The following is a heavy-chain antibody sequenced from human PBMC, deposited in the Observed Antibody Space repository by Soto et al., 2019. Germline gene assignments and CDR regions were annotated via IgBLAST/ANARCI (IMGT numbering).Heavy chain of an antibody. V-gene: IGHV1-46*02. CDR3: ARGPDDSDVPRWDY. J-gene: IGHJ4*02. D-gene: IGHD4-17*01. CDR1: GYNFNQYY. CDR2: INLRGGTT. Sequence: QVQLMQSGAEVRKPGASVRLSCETSGYNFNQYYIHWVRQAPGQGLEWMGIINLRGGTTEYAHKFRGRVTVTGDTPTSTAYMELRSLRSEDTAIYFCARGPDDSDVPRWDYWGQGTLVTVSS.